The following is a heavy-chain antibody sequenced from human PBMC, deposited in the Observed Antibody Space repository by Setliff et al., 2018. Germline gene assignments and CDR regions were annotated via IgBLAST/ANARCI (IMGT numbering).Heavy chain of an antibody. CDR1: GGTFSSYA. V-gene: IGHV1-69*05. CDR3: ARDAGPFGVSYYYYGMDV. J-gene: IGHJ6*02. CDR2: IIPIFGTA. D-gene: IGHD3-16*01. Sequence: SVKVSCKASGGTFSSYAISWVRQAPGQGLEWMGGIIPIFGTANYAQKFQGRATITTDESTSTAYMELSSLRSEDTAVYYCARDAGPFGVSYYYYGMDVWGQGTTVTVSS.